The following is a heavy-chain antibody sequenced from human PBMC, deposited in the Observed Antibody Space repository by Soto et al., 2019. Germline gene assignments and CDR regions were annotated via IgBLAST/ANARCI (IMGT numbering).Heavy chain of an antibody. J-gene: IGHJ5*02. CDR3: ARSYYDFWSGYRNNWFDP. CDR2: INPNSGGT. D-gene: IGHD3-3*01. Sequence: VSCKASGYTFTGYYMHWVRQAPGQGLEWMGWINPNSGGTNYAQKFQGWVTMTRDTSISTAYMELSRLRSDDTAVYYCARSYYDFWSGYRNNWFDPWGQGTLGTVSS. CDR1: GYTFTGYY. V-gene: IGHV1-2*04.